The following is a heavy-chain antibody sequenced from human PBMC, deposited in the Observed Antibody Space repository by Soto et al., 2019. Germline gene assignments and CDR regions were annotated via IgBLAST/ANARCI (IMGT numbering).Heavy chain of an antibody. J-gene: IGHJ4*02. CDR1: GFTFNTYG. V-gene: IGHV3-30*18. D-gene: IGHD2-2*02. Sequence: GSLRLSCAASGFTFNTYGMHWVRQAPGKGLEGVAVISYDGSEKYYVDSVKGRFTISKDNSKNTLYLQMNSLRPEDTAVYYCAKSPNFYCSSPNCYKYYFDHWGQGTRVTVSS. CDR2: ISYDGSEK. CDR3: AKSPNFYCSSPNCYKYYFDH.